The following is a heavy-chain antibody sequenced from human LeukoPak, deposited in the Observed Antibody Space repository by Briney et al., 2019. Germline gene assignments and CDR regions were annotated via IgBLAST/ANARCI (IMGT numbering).Heavy chain of an antibody. J-gene: IGHJ5*02. CDR3: ARYPSPSSPFDP. CDR2: IIPIFGIA. CDR1: GGTFSSYA. D-gene: IGHD6-13*01. V-gene: IGHV1-69*04. Sequence: ASVKVSCKASGGTFSSYAISWVRQAPGQGLEWMGRIIPIFGIANYAQKFQGRVTITADKSTSTAYMELSSLRSEDTAVYYCARYPSPSSPFDPRGQGTLVTVSS.